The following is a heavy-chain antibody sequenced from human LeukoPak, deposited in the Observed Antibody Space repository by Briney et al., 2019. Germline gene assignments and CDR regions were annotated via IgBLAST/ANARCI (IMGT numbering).Heavy chain of an antibody. Sequence: GGSLRLSCAASGFTFDDYAMHWVRQAPGKGLEWVSRISGSGGSTNYADSVKGRFTISRDNTKNTLYLQMNSLGAEDTAVYYCAKGHFDWFQFDYWGQGTLVTVSS. J-gene: IGHJ4*02. CDR2: ISGSGGST. V-gene: IGHV3-23*01. CDR3: AKGHFDWFQFDY. D-gene: IGHD3-9*01. CDR1: GFTFDDYA.